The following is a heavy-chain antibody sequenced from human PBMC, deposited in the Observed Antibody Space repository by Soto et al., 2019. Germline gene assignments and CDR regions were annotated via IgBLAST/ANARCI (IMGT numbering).Heavy chain of an antibody. Sequence: QVQLVESGGGVVQPGRSLRLSCAASGFTFSSYGMHWXRXXXXXXXXXVALIWNDGTNPYYADSVQGRFTISRDNSKNTLXLXXXXXXXXXXXXXXXXXXXXXXXXXXXXXPRGQGTLVTVSS. J-gene: IGHJ4*02. CDR1: GFTFSSYG. CDR2: IWNDGTNP. CDR3: XXXXXXXXXXXXXXP. V-gene: IGHV3-33*01.